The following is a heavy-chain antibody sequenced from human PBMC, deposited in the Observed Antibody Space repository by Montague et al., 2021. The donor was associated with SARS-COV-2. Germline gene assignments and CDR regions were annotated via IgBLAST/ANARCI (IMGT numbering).Heavy chain of an antibody. CDR1: GGSMSGYY. D-gene: IGHD3-22*01. J-gene: IGHJ4*02. Sequence: SETLSLTCTVSGGSMSGYYWSWIRQPPGKGLEWIGYIYYSGSTNYNPSLKSRVTISVDTSKNQFSLKLSSVTAADTAVYYCARVCPGGLYYEAYFDSWGQGTLVTVSS. CDR2: IYYSGST. CDR3: ARVCPGGLYYEAYFDS. V-gene: IGHV4-59*01.